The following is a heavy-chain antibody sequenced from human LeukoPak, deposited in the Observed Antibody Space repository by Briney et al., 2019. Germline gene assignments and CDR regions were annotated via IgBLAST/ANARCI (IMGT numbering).Heavy chain of an antibody. CDR1: GVSISSGGYY. D-gene: IGHD4-11*01. J-gene: IGHJ4*02. CDR2: ICYSGST. Sequence: NPSETLSLTCTVSGVSISSGGYYWSWIRQHPGKGLEWIGYICYSGSTYYNPSLKSRLTISLDTSNNQFSLKLSSVTAADTAVYYCARGPVRDYSNYWGQGTLVTVSS. V-gene: IGHV4-31*03. CDR3: ARGPVRDYSNY.